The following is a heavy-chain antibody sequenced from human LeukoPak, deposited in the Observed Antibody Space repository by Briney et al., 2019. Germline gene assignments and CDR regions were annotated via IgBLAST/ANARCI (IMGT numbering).Heavy chain of an antibody. J-gene: IGHJ4*02. CDR1: GFTFSSYW. CDR2: IKQDGSEK. D-gene: IGHD2-2*01. V-gene: IGHV3-7*04. Sequence: GGSLRLSCAASGFTFSSYWMSWVRQAPGKGLEWVANIKQDGSEKYYVDSVKGRFTISRDNAKNSLYLQMNSLRAEDTAVYYCARDLDVVVPAAMVSFGYWGQGTLVTVSS. CDR3: ARDLDVVVPAAMVSFGY.